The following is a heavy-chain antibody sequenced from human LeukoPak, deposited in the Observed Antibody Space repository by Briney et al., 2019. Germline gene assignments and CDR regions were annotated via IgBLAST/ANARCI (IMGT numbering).Heavy chain of an antibody. CDR2: ISGSGGST. CDR3: ASRITMIVVDFGVDY. Sequence: GGPLRLSCAASGFTFSSYAMSWVRQAPGKGLEWVSAISGSGGSTYYADSVKGRFTISRDNSKNTLYLQMNSLRAEDTAVYYCASRITMIVVDFGVDYWGQGTLVTVSS. CDR1: GFTFSSYA. J-gene: IGHJ4*02. D-gene: IGHD3-22*01. V-gene: IGHV3-23*01.